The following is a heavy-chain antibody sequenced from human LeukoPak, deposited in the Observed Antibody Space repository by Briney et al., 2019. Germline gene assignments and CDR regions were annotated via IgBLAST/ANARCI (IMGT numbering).Heavy chain of an antibody. V-gene: IGHV3-7*01. J-gene: IGHJ3*02. CDR1: GFTFSSYW. CDR3: ASRPGSSNWNDAFDI. Sequence: GGSLRLSCAASGFTFSSYWMSWVRQDPGKGLEWVANIKQDGSEKYYVDSVKGRFTISRDNAKNSLYLQMNSLRAEDTAVYYCASRPGSSNWNDAFDIWGQGTMVTVSS. D-gene: IGHD6-13*01. CDR2: IKQDGSEK.